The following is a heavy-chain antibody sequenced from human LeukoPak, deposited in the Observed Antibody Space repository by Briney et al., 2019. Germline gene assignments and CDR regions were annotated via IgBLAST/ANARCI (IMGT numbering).Heavy chain of an antibody. D-gene: IGHD1-26*01. V-gene: IGHV1-2*02. Sequence: ASVKVSCKASGYTFTGYYMHWVRRAPGQGLEWMGWINPNSGGTNYAQKFQGRVTMTRDTSISTAYMELSRLRSDDTAVYYCARDRGFRGTFDYWGQGTLVTVSS. CDR1: GYTFTGYY. CDR3: ARDRGFRGTFDY. CDR2: INPNSGGT. J-gene: IGHJ4*02.